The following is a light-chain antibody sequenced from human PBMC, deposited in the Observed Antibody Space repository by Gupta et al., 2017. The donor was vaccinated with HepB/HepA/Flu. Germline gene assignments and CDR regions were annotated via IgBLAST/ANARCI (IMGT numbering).Light chain of an antibody. Sequence: QSVLTQPPSASETPGQTVTISCSGGPSNIGSNPVNWYKHLPGTAPKLLIFTNSQRPSGVPDRFSGSKSGTSASLAISGLQSEDEADYYCAAWDDSLNGHYVFGTGTKVTVL. V-gene: IGLV1-44*01. CDR2: TNS. CDR1: PSNIGSNP. J-gene: IGLJ1*01. CDR3: AAWDDSLNGHYV.